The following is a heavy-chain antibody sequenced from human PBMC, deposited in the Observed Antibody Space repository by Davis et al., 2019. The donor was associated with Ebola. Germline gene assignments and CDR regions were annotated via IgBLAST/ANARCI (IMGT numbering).Heavy chain of an antibody. D-gene: IGHD4-11*01. Sequence: ASVKVSCKASGYTFTNYKINWVRQATGQGLEWMGWMNPNSGNSGYVQKFQGRVTMTRDTSISTAYMELSSLRSEETAVYYCARGDTVTTNAFDIWGQGTMVTVSS. CDR3: ARGDTVTTNAFDI. V-gene: IGHV1-8*01. CDR2: MNPNSGNS. J-gene: IGHJ3*02. CDR1: GYTFTNYK.